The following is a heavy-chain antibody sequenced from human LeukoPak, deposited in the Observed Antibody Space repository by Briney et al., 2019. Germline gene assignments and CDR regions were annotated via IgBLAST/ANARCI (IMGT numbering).Heavy chain of an antibody. Sequence: PGGSLRLSCAASGFTFSSYSMNWVRQAPGKGLEWVSSISSSSSYIYYADSVKGRFTISRDNSKNSLYLQMNSLRAEDTAVYYCAREFSYYDSTNDAFDIWGQGTMVTVPS. CDR1: GFTFSSYS. CDR2: ISSSSSYI. CDR3: AREFSYYDSTNDAFDI. J-gene: IGHJ3*02. V-gene: IGHV3-21*01. D-gene: IGHD3-22*01.